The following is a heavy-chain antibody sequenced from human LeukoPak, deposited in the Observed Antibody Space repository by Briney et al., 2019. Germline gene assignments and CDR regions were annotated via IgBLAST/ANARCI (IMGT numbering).Heavy chain of an antibody. J-gene: IGHJ5*02. CDR2: INHSGST. D-gene: IGHD3-10*01. CDR1: GGSFSGYY. CDR3: ARGQTYYYGSGSYYKSNWFDP. Sequence: PSETLSLTCAVYGGSFSGYYWSWIRQPPGKGLEWIGEINHSGSTNYNPSLKSRVTISVDTSKNQFSLKLSSVTAADTAVYYCARGQTYYYGSGSYYKSNWFDPWGQGTLVTVSS. V-gene: IGHV4-34*01.